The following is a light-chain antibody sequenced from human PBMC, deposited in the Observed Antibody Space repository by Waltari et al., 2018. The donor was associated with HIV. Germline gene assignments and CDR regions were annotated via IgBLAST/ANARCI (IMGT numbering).Light chain of an antibody. J-gene: IGLJ1*01. V-gene: IGLV1-44*01. CDR3: AAWDDSLNGYV. CDR2: SDN. Sequence: QSVLTQPPSASGTPGQRVTISCSGSSSNIGSNTVNWYQQLPGTAPKLLIYSDNQRPSGVPDRFSGSKSDTSASLAISGLQSEDDADYYCAAWDDSLNGYVFGTGTKVTVL. CDR1: SSNIGSNT.